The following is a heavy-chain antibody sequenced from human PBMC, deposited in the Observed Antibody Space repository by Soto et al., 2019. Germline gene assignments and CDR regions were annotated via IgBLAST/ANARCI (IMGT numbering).Heavy chain of an antibody. D-gene: IGHD2-8*02. V-gene: IGHV1-69*02. CDR1: GGSLSSYP. J-gene: IGHJ6*03. CDR2: IIPIVGLT. Sequence: QVQPLQSGSEVKKPGSSVKVSCRASGGSLSSYPVNWVRQAPGQGLEWMGRIIPIVGLTNYAQKFQGRVTIPADKSTSTAYMELSSLRSDDTAVYYCARPTGGHDAGGNYMDVWGKGTTVIVSS. CDR3: ARPTGGHDAGGNYMDV.